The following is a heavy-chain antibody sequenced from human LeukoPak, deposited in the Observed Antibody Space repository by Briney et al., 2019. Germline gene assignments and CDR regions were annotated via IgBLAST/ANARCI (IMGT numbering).Heavy chain of an antibody. CDR3: ARDPGYYYYGMDV. CDR1: GFNLRTYW. J-gene: IGHJ6*01. Sequence: GGSLRLSCAVTGFNLRTYWIHWVRHSPGRGLEWVARINGEGSRISYADSVRGRFTISRDNAKNTAYLQMNSLRAEDTVLYYCARDPGYYYYGMDVWGQGTTVVVSS. CDR2: INGEGSRI. V-gene: IGHV3-74*01.